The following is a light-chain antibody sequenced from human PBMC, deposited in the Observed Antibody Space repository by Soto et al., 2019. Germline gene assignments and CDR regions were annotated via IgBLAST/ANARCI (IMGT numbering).Light chain of an antibody. J-gene: IGLJ1*01. CDR2: GNT. V-gene: IGLV1-40*01. CDR3: KSYDSSLSVLYV. CDR1: SSNIGAGYE. Sequence: QSVLTQPPSVSGAPGQRVTISCTGSSSNIGAGYEVHWFQQLPGTAPKLLIYGNTNRPSGVPDRFSGSKSDTSASLAITGLQPEDEADYYCKSYDSSLSVLYVFGTGTKVTVL.